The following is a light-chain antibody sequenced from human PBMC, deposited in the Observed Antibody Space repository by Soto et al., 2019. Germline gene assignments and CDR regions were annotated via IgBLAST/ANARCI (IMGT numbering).Light chain of an antibody. CDR1: QSIGIY. CDR3: QQYNSYWT. V-gene: IGKV1-5*03. CDR2: KAS. Sequence: DIQMTQSPSSLSASVGDRVTITCRASQSIGIYLNWYQQKPGKAPVLLIYKASSLESGVPSRFSGSGSGTEFTLTISSLQPDGFATYYCQQYNSYWTFGQGTKVDIK. J-gene: IGKJ1*01.